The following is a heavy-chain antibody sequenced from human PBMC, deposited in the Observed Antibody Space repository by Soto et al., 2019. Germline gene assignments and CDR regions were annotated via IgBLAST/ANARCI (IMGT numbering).Heavy chain of an antibody. CDR2: ISYDGSNK. J-gene: IGHJ6*02. D-gene: IGHD3-22*01. Sequence: GGSLNLSCASSGFPFSSYAMHLVRPAPGKGLEWVAVISYDGSNKYYADSVKGRFTISRDNSKNTLYLQMNSLRAEDTAVYYCARDDYDSSGYYSGYYGMDVWGQGTTVNVS. CDR1: GFPFSSYA. CDR3: ARDDYDSSGYYSGYYGMDV. V-gene: IGHV3-30-3*01.